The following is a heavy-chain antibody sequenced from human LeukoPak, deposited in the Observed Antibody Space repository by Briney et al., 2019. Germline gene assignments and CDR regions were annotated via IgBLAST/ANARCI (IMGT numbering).Heavy chain of an antibody. V-gene: IGHV3-23*01. CDR3: AKERAYCGGDCPNWFDP. D-gene: IGHD2-21*01. CDR1: GFTFSSYA. Sequence: GGSLRLSCAASGFTFSSYAMSWVRQAPGRGLEWVSAITASGADTYYADSVKGRFTISRDNSKNTLYLQMNSLRAEDTAVYYCAKERAYCGGDCPNWFDPWGQGTLVTVSS. J-gene: IGHJ5*02. CDR2: ITASGADT.